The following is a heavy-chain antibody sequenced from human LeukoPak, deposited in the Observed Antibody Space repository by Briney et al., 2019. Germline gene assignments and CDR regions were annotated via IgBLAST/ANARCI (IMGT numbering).Heavy chain of an antibody. D-gene: IGHD6-19*01. J-gene: IGHJ4*02. CDR3: ARRTAIGSGWYDVDYFDY. CDR2: INPSGGST. V-gene: IGHV1-46*01. CDR1: GYTFTSYY. Sequence: ASVKVSCKASGYTFTSYYMHWVRQAPGQGLEWMGIINPSGGSTSYAQKFQGRVTMTRDTSTSTVYMELSSLRSEDTAVYYCARRTAIGSGWYDVDYFDYWGQGTLVTVSS.